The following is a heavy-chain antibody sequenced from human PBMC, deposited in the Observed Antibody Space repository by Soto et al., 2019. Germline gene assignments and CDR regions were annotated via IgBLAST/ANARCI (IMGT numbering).Heavy chain of an antibody. Sequence: GASVKVSCKDSGYTFTGYYMHWVRQAPGQGLEWMGWINPNSGGTNYAQKFQGWVTMTRDTSISTAYMELSRLRSDDTAVYYCARDSVRSVNSFDIWGQGTMVTVSS. CDR2: INPNSGGT. D-gene: IGHD3-10*01. CDR1: GYTFTGYY. J-gene: IGHJ3*02. CDR3: ARDSVRSVNSFDI. V-gene: IGHV1-2*04.